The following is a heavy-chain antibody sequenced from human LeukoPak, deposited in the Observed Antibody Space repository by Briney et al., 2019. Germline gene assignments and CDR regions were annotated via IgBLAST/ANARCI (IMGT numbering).Heavy chain of an antibody. V-gene: IGHV4-59*12. CDR1: GDSISSYS. D-gene: IGHD5-24*01. Sequence: SETLSLTCTVSGDSISSYSWSWIRQPPGKGLECIGYVHSSGSTSYNPSLKTRVTISVDTSKTHFSLNLRSVTAADTAVYYCARDSHSLDMATPGGFDPWGQGTLVTVSS. J-gene: IGHJ5*02. CDR3: ARDSHSLDMATPGGFDP. CDR2: VHSSGST.